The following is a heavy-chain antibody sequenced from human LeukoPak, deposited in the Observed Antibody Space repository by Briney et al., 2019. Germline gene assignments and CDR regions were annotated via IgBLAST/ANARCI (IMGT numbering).Heavy chain of an antibody. Sequence: TSETLSLTCTVSGGSISSGGYYWSWIRQHPGKGLEWIGYIYYSGSTYYNPSLKSRVTISVDTSKNQFSLKLSSVTAADTAVYYRAIADYDILTGQTYNWFDPWGQGTLVTVSS. J-gene: IGHJ5*02. D-gene: IGHD3-9*01. V-gene: IGHV4-31*03. CDR2: IYYSGST. CDR1: GGSISSGGYY. CDR3: AIADYDILTGQTYNWFDP.